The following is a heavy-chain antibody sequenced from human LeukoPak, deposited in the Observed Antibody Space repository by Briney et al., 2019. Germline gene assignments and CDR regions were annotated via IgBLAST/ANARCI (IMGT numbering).Heavy chain of an antibody. CDR3: ASSLVAAAGTSLDS. J-gene: IGHJ4*02. CDR1: GYTFTGYY. D-gene: IGHD6-13*01. CDR2: INPNTGGT. Sequence: ASVNVSCKASGYTFTGYYMHWVRQAPGQGLEWMGWINPNTGGTKYAQKFQGRVTLTRGTSISTAYMELSSLRSDDTAVYYCASSLVAAAGTSLDSWGQGTQVTVSS. V-gene: IGHV1-2*02.